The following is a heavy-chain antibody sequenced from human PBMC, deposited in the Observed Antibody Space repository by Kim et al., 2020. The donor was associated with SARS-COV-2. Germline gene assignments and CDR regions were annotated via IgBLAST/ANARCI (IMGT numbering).Heavy chain of an antibody. J-gene: IGHJ6*02. CDR1: GGSISSYY. CDR3: ARRPSEIYRNYCYFGMDV. V-gene: IGHV4-59*08. Sequence: SETLSLTCTVSGGSISSYYWSWIRQPPGKGLEWIGYIYYSGSTNYNPSLKSRVTISLDTSKNPFSLKLSSVTAADTAVYYCARRPSEIYRNYCYFGMDVWGQVTTVTVSS. CDR2: IYYSGST. D-gene: IGHD3-3*01.